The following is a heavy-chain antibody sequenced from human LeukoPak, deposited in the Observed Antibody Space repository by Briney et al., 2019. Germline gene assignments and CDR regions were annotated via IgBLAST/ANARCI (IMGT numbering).Heavy chain of an antibody. V-gene: IGHV4-61*02. CDR2: IYTSGST. J-gene: IGHJ4*02. Sequence: PSETLSLTCTVSGGSISSGSYYWSWIRQPAGKGLEWIGRIYTSGSTNYNPSLKSRVTISVDTSKNQFSLKLTSVTAADTAVYYCVRDPGDYWGQGTLVTVSS. CDR3: VRDPGDY. CDR1: GGSISSGSYY.